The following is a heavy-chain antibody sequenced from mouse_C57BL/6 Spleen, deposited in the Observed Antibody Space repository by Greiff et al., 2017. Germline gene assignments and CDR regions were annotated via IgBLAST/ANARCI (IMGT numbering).Heavy chain of an antibody. J-gene: IGHJ2*01. Sequence: QVQLQQPGAELVRPGSSVKLSCKASGYTFTSYWMDWVKQRPGQGLEWIGNIYPSDSETHYNPKFKDKATLTVDKSSSTAYMQLSSLTSEDSAVYYCARRCLGQYYFDDWGKGTTLTVSS. CDR1: GYTFTSYW. V-gene: IGHV1-61*01. CDR3: ARRCLGQYYFDD. CDR2: IYPSDSET. D-gene: IGHD4-1*01.